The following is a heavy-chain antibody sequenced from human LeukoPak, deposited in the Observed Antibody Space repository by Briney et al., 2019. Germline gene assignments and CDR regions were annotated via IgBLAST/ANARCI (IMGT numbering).Heavy chain of an antibody. V-gene: IGHV3-23*01. CDR2: ISVTGATT. D-gene: IGHD2-15*01. CDR1: GFTFSTYA. CDR3: AKERAGCSNPYYFDC. J-gene: IGHJ4*02. Sequence: GGSLRLSCAASGFTFSTYAMSWVRQAPGKGLEWVSNISVTGATTYYAHSLRGRYDFSRDDCKNALYLHMTGLGAEDTAVYYCAKERAGCSNPYYFDCWRQGTILSVPS.